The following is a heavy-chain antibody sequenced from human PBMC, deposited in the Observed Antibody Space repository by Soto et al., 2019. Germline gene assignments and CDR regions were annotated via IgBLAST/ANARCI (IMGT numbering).Heavy chain of an antibody. Sequence: ASVKVSCKASGYTFTGYYMHWVRQAPGQGLEWMGWINPNSGGTNYAQKFQGWVTMTRDTSISTAYMELSRLRSDDTAVYYCARGRGIVATTYYYYYGMDVWGQGTTVTVSS. J-gene: IGHJ6*02. V-gene: IGHV1-2*04. D-gene: IGHD5-12*01. CDR3: ARGRGIVATTYYYYYGMDV. CDR1: GYTFTGYY. CDR2: INPNSGGT.